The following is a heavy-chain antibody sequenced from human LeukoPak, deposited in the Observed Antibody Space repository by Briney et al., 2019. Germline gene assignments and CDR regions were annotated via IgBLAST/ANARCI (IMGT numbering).Heavy chain of an antibody. Sequence: GSSVKVSCKASGGTFSSYAISWVRQAPGQGLELMGGIIPIFGTANYAQKFRGRVTITADESTSTAYMELSSLRSEDTAVYYCARDGGNYFDYWGQGTLVTVSS. CDR3: ARDGGNYFDY. J-gene: IGHJ4*02. CDR1: GGTFSSYA. CDR2: IIPIFGTA. V-gene: IGHV1-69*01.